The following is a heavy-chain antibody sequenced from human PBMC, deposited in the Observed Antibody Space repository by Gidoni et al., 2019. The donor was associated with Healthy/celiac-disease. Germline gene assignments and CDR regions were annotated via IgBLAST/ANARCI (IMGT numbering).Heavy chain of an antibody. D-gene: IGHD1-20*01. Sequence: QVQLQESGPGLVKPSETLSLTCTVSGGSVSSGSYYWSWIRQPPGKGLEWIGYIYYSGSTNYNPSLKSRVTISVDTSKNQFSLKLSSVTAADTAVYYCARLPYITGTTLEAFDIWGQGTMVTVSS. V-gene: IGHV4-61*01. CDR1: GGSVSSGSYY. J-gene: IGHJ3*02. CDR2: IYYSGST. CDR3: ARLPYITGTTLEAFDI.